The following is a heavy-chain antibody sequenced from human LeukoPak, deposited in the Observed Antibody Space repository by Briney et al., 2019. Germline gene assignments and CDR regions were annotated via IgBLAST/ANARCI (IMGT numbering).Heavy chain of an antibody. J-gene: IGHJ6*03. V-gene: IGHV1-24*01. CDR2: FDPEDGET. CDR3: ATGEVATIPYYYYMDV. CDR1: GYTLTELS. D-gene: IGHD5-12*01. Sequence: ASVKVSCKVSGYTLTELSMHWVRQAPGKGLEWMGGFDPEDGETIYAQKFQGRVTMTEDTSTDTAYMELSSLRSEDTAVYYCATGEVATIPYYYYMDVWGKGTTVTVSS.